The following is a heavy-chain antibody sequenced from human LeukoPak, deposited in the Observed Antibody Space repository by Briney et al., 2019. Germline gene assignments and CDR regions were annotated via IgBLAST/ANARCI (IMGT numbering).Heavy chain of an antibody. D-gene: IGHD1-26*01. Sequence: ASVKVSCKTSGFTFSNSAIQWVRQARGQRLEWIGWIIVGSGRTHYAQNLQERITITRDMSTNTAYMELSGLRSDDTAVYYCAAELYSGTYGRCCSFAFWGQGTQVTVSS. J-gene: IGHJ4*02. CDR1: GFTFSNSA. CDR2: IIVGSGRT. CDR3: AAELYSGTYGRCCSFAF. V-gene: IGHV1-58*02.